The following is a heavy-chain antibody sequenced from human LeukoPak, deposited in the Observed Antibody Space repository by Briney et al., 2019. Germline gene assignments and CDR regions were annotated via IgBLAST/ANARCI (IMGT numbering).Heavy chain of an antibody. CDR2: IYHCRST. J-gene: IGHJ4*02. CDR3: ARRGEWELSYFDY. V-gene: IGHV4-38-2*02. CDR1: GYSISSGYY. D-gene: IGHD1-26*01. Sequence: PSETLSLTCTVSGYSISSGYYWGWMRQPPGKGLEGIGSIYHCRSTYYNPSPKSRVTISVDTSKNQFSLKLSSVTAADTAVYYCARRGEWELSYFDYWGQGTLVSVSS.